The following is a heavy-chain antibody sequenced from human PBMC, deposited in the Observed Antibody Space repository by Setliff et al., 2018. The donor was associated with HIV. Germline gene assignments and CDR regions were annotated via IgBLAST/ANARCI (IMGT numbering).Heavy chain of an antibody. V-gene: IGHV1-24*01. Sequence: ASVKVSCKVSGYTLTELSIHWVRQAPGKGVEWMGGFDPEYDKTFYAQMVQGRVTMSEDTSTDTAYMKLTSLRSEDTAVYYCATRAYDSSGYLRSRVSGAAFDIWGQGTMVTVSS. CDR2: FDPEYDKT. D-gene: IGHD3-22*01. CDR1: GYTLTELS. CDR3: ATRAYDSSGYLRSRVSGAAFDI. J-gene: IGHJ3*02.